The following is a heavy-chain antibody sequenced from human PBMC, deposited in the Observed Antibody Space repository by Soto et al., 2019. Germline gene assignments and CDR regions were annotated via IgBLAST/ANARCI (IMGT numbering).Heavy chain of an antibody. V-gene: IGHV3-43*01. D-gene: IGHD1-26*01. CDR1: GFTFDDYT. CDR2: ISWDGGST. J-gene: IGHJ3*02. CDR3: AKENSGSYKNPDAFDI. Sequence: PGGSLRLSCAASGFTFDDYTMHWVRQAPGKGLEWVSLISWDGGSTYYADSVKGRFTISRDNSKNSLYLQMNSLRTEDTALYYCAKENSGSYKNPDAFDIWRQGTMVTVSS.